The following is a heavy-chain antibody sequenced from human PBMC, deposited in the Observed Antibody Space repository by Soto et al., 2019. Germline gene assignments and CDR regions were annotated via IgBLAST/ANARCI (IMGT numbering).Heavy chain of an antibody. CDR3: ARSNFPYYDFWSGSLPGGMDV. D-gene: IGHD3-3*01. V-gene: IGHV3-20*04. CDR1: GFTFDNYG. Sequence: PGGSLRLSCAASGFTFDNYGMGGVRQAPGKGLEWVSGINWNGGSTGYADSVKGRFTISRDNAKNSLYLQMNSLRAEDTALYYCARSNFPYYDFWSGSLPGGMDVWGQGTTVTVSS. J-gene: IGHJ6*02. CDR2: INWNGGST.